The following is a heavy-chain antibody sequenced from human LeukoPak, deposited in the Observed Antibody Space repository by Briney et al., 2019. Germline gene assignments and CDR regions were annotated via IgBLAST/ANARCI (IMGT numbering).Heavy chain of an antibody. J-gene: IGHJ4*02. Sequence: ASVKVSCKASGYTFTGYYMRWVRQAPGQGLEWMGWINPNSGGTNYAQKFQGRVTMTRDTSISTAYMELSRLRSDDTAVYYCARSWRFRRFFDYWGQGTLVTVSS. CDR2: INPNSGGT. V-gene: IGHV1-2*02. D-gene: IGHD2-21*01. CDR3: ARSWRFRRFFDY. CDR1: GYTFTGYY.